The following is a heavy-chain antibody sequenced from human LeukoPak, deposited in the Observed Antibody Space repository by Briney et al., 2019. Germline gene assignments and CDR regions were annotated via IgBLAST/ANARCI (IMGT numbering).Heavy chain of an antibody. D-gene: IGHD2-15*01. Sequence: SETLSLTCTGSGGSISSYYWSWIRQPPGKGLEWIGYIYYSGSTNYNPSLKSRVTISVDTSKNQFSLKLSSVTAADTAVYYCARHGVVVVAATPPMGFDPWGQGTLVTVSS. V-gene: IGHV4-59*08. J-gene: IGHJ5*02. CDR3: ARHGVVVVAATPPMGFDP. CDR1: GGSISSYY. CDR2: IYYSGST.